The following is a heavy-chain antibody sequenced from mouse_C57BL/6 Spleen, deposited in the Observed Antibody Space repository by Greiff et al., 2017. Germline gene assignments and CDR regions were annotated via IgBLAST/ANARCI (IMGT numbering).Heavy chain of an antibody. V-gene: IGHV5-4*01. J-gene: IGHJ2*01. CDR3: ARDVDSTHYFDY. Sequence: EVKLVESGGGLVKPGGSLTLSCAASGFTFSSYAMSWVRQTPEKRLEWVATISDGGSYTYYPDNVKGRFTISRDNAKNNLYLQMSHLKSEDTAMYYCARDVDSTHYFDYWGQGTTLTVSS. CDR1: GFTFSSYA. CDR2: ISDGGSYT. D-gene: IGHD2-5*01.